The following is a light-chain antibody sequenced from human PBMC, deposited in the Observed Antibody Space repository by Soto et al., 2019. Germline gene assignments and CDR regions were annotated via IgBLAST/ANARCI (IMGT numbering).Light chain of an antibody. CDR2: DAS. V-gene: IGKV3-20*01. CDR1: QTIFSRY. J-gene: IGKJ2*01. Sequence: DIVLTQSPGTLSLSPGERATLSCRTSQTIFSRYLSWYQHKPGQAPRLLIYDASSRATGIPDRFSGSGSGTDFTLTISRLEPEDFAVYFCQQYVSSPTFGQGTKLEIK. CDR3: QQYVSSPT.